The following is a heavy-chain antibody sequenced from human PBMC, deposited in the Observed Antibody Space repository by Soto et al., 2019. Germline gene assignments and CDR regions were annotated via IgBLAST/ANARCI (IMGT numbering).Heavy chain of an antibody. CDR1: GGSISSGDYY. CDR2: IYYSGST. Sequence: SETLSLTCTVSGGSISSGDYYWSWIRQPPGKGLEWIGYIYYSGSTYYNPSLKSRVTISVDTSKNQFSLKLSSVTAADTAVYYCARESGYYDSSGYNNWFAPWGQGTLVTVSS. CDR3: ARESGYYDSSGYNNWFAP. J-gene: IGHJ5*02. V-gene: IGHV4-30-4*01. D-gene: IGHD3-22*01.